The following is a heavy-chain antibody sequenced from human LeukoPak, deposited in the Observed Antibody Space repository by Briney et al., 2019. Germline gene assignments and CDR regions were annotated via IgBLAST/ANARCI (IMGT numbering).Heavy chain of an antibody. J-gene: IGHJ3*02. CDR1: GGSISSYY. CDR2: IYYSGST. V-gene: IGHV4-59*01. Sequence: SETLSLTCTVSGGSISSYYWSWIRQPPGKGLEWIGYIYYSGSTNYNSSLKSRVTISVDTSKNQFSLKLSSVTAADTAAYYCARGVFRAFDIWGQGTMVTVSS. CDR3: ARGVFRAFDI.